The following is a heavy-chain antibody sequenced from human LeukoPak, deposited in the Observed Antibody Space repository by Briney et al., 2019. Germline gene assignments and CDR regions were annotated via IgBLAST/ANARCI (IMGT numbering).Heavy chain of an antibody. J-gene: IGHJ3*02. Sequence: ASVKVSCKASGGTFSSYAITWVRQAPGQGLEWMGIINPSGGSTSYAQKFQGRVTMTRDMSTSTVYMELSSLRSEDTAVYYCATLPFPPITMIVVDNPPNDAFDIWGQGTMVTVSS. CDR2: INPSGGST. CDR3: ATLPFPPITMIVVDNPPNDAFDI. D-gene: IGHD3-22*01. CDR1: GGTFSSYA. V-gene: IGHV1-46*01.